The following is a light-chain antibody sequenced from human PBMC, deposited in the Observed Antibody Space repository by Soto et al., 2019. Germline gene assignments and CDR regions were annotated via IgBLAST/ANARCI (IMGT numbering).Light chain of an antibody. J-gene: IGLJ1*01. Sequence: QSALTQPASVSGSPGQSIAISCTGTSSDIGTYNLVSWYQQHPGKAPKLMISEVNKRPSGVSDRFSGSKSGDTASLTISGLRTEDEADYYCCSFAGSGTGVFGTGTKLTVL. CDR3: CSFAGSGTGV. CDR1: SSDIGTYNL. CDR2: EVN. V-gene: IGLV2-23*02.